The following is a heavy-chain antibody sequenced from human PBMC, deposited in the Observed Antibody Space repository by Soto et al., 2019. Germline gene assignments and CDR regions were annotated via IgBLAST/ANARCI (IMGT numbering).Heavy chain of an antibody. V-gene: IGHV4-34*01. CDR3: ARAQDSSSWLLDY. Sequence: PSETLSLTCAVYGGSFSGYYWSWIRQPPGKGLEWIGEINHSGSTNYNPSLQSRVTISVDTSKNQFSLKLSSVTAADTAVYYCARAQDSSSWLLDYWGQGTLVTVSS. CDR1: GGSFSGYY. D-gene: IGHD6-13*01. J-gene: IGHJ4*02. CDR2: INHSGST.